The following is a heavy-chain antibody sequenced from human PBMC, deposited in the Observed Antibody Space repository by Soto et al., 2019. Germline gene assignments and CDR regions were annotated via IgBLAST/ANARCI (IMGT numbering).Heavy chain of an antibody. J-gene: IGHJ6*02. CDR2: ISGSGGST. CDR1: GFTFSSYA. Sequence: GESLKISCAASGFTFSSYAMSWVRQAPGKGLEWVSAISGSGGSTYYADSVKGRFTISRDNSKKTLYLQMNSRRAEDTAVYYCAKIERWLQLGYYYYGMDVWGQGTTVTVSS. V-gene: IGHV3-23*01. CDR3: AKIERWLQLGYYYYGMDV. D-gene: IGHD5-12*01.